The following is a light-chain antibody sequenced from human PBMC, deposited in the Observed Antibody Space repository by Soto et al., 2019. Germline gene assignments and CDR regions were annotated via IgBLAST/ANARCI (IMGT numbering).Light chain of an antibody. CDR2: YDS. V-gene: IGLV3-21*01. Sequence: SYELTQPPSVSVAPGETARISCGGNNVGSRSVHWYQQKPRQAPFLVIYYDSDRPSGIPERFPSSNSRNTASLIIGGVEAEDGADYYCQVWEATGDQVVFGGGTKLAVL. CDR1: NVGSRS. CDR3: QVWEATGDQVV. J-gene: IGLJ2*01.